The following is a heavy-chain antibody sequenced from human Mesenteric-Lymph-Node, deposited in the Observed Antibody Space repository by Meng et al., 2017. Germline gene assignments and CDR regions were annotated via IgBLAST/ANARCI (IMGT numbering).Heavy chain of an antibody. CDR3: ARSRVSGPYDHVVVPSPFDF. J-gene: IGHJ4*02. CDR1: GDTDSFNPAL. Sequence: QVQLPLSCPGLVRPSQTPSLTCAISGDTDSFNPALWNRIRQSPSRGLEWLGRTYYRSRWHDDYVVSVQGRITVTPDTSKNQLTLELHSETPEDTAVYYCARSRVSGPYDHVVVPSPFDFWSQGTLVTVSS. D-gene: IGHD3-16*01. V-gene: IGHV6-1*01. CDR2: TYYRSRWHD.